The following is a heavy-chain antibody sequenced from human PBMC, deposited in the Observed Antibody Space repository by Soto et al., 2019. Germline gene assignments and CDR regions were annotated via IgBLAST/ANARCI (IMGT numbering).Heavy chain of an antibody. CDR1: GYTFTSYA. J-gene: IGHJ5*02. CDR2: INAGNGNT. V-gene: IGHV1-3*01. Sequence: QVQLVQSGAEVKKPGASVKVSCKASGYTFTSYAMHWVRQAPGQRLEWMGWINAGNGNTKYSQKFQGRVTITRDTSASTAYMELSSLRSEDTAVYYCARVGIAAPGWFDPWGQGTLVTLSS. D-gene: IGHD6-13*01. CDR3: ARVGIAAPGWFDP.